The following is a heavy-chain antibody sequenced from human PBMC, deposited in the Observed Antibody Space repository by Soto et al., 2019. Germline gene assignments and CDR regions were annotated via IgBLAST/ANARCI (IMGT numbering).Heavy chain of an antibody. Sequence: SLRLSCAASGFTVSSNYMSWVRQAPGKGLEWVSVIYRGGGTYYADSVKGRFTISRDNSKNMLYIQMNSLRAEDTAVYYCARSGYTSSWTGYYFDYWGQGALVTVSS. CDR1: GFTVSSNY. J-gene: IGHJ4*02. CDR2: IYRGGGT. V-gene: IGHV3-53*01. D-gene: IGHD6-13*01. CDR3: ARSGYTSSWTGYYFDY.